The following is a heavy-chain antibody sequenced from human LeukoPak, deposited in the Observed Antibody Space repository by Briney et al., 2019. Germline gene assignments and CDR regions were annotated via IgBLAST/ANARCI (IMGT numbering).Heavy chain of an antibody. D-gene: IGHD3-22*01. CDR2: ISAYNGNT. Sequence: ASVKVSCKASGYTFTSYGISWVRQAPGQGLEWMGWISAYNGNTNYEQKLQGRVTMTTDTSTSTAYMELRSLRSDDTAVYYCARDPYYYDSSGYYYPLDHGPGSEYFQHWGQGTLVTVSS. CDR1: GYTFTSYG. CDR3: ARDPYYYDSSGYYYPLDHGPGSEYFQH. J-gene: IGHJ1*01. V-gene: IGHV1-18*01.